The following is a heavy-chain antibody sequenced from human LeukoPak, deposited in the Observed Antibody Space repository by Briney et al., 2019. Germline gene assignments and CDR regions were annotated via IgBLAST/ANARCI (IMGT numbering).Heavy chain of an antibody. D-gene: IGHD2-2*01. J-gene: IGHJ4*02. V-gene: IGHV3-74*01. CDR3: ARDLVVTSGY. CDR2: INGDGNST. CDR1: GFTFSSYW. Sequence: GSLRLSCAASGFTFSSYWMHWVRQVPGKGLVWVSRINGDGNSTTYADSVKGRFTISRDNAKNTLYLQMNGLRAEDTAVYYCARDLVVTSGYWGQGTLVTVSS.